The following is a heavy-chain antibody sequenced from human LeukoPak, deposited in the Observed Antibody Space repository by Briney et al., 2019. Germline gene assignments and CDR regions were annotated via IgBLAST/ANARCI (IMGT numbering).Heavy chain of an antibody. Sequence: ASVKVSCKASGYTFTCYYMHWVRQAPGQGLEWMGWINPNSGGTNYAQKFQGRVTMTRDTSISTAYMELSRLRSDDTAVYYCARATGYSSGWYNYWGQGTLVTVSS. CDR2: INPNSGGT. CDR1: GYTFTCYY. D-gene: IGHD6-19*01. CDR3: ARATGYSSGWYNY. V-gene: IGHV1-2*02. J-gene: IGHJ4*02.